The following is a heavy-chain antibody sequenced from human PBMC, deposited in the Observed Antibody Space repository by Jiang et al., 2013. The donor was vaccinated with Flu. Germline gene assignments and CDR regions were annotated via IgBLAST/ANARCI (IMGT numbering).Heavy chain of an antibody. D-gene: IGHD3-9*01. CDR2: INHNEIA. J-gene: IGHJ3*01. Sequence: SGYYWSWIRQPPGKGLEWIGQINHNEIANYNPSLKSRVTISEDTSKNQXSLNLSSVTAADTAVYYCARFHPRAYIMTGHYLVQSQDGFDVWGQGTMVTASS. CDR1: SGYY. CDR3: ARFHPRAYIMTGHYLVQSQDGFDV. V-gene: IGHV4-34*01.